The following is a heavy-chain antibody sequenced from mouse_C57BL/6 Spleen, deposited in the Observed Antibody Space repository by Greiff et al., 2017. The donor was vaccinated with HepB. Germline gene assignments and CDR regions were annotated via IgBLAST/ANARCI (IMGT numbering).Heavy chain of an antibody. CDR2: INPNNGGT. V-gene: IGHV1-18*01. CDR1: GYTFTDYN. D-gene: IGHD1-1*01. Sequence: EVQLQQSGPELVKPGASVKIPCKASGYTFTDYNMDWVKQSHGKSLEWIGDINPNNGGTIYNQKFKGKATLTVDKSSSTAYMELRSLTSEDTAVYYCARSADTTVVATDYAMDYWGQGTSVTVSS. J-gene: IGHJ4*01. CDR3: ARSADTTVVATDYAMDY.